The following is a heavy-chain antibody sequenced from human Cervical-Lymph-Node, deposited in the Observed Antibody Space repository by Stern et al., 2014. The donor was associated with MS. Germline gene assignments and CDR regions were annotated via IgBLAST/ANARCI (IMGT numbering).Heavy chain of an antibody. CDR2: ISRTSSYI. D-gene: IGHD2-8*01. V-gene: IGHV3-21*01. J-gene: IGHJ6*02. Sequence: EVQLVESGGGVVQPGRSLRLSCAASGITFTTYDMNWVRQAPGKGLEWLSVISRTSSYIYYADSVKGRFTVSRDNAKNSLFLQIDSLRVEDTAVYYCARDGYGTNADYYGFDVWGQGTTVTVSS. CDR3: ARDGYGTNADYYGFDV. CDR1: GITFTTYD.